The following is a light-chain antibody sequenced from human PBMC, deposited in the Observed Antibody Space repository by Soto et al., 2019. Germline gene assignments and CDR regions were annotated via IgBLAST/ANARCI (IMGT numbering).Light chain of an antibody. CDR1: SSNVGAYYY. Sequence: QSVLTQPASVSGSPGQSITISCTGTSSNVGAYYYASWYQLHHPCVSLKLIIYDVILRSPGVFYRFSGSKSCNTASLSIFGLQTEDEADYYCCSYTSATTYVFGTGTKVT. CDR2: DVI. J-gene: IGLJ1*01. V-gene: IGLV2-14*03. CDR3: CSYTSATTYV.